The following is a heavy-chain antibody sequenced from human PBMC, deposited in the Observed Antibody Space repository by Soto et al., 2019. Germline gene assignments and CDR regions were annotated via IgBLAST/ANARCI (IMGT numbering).Heavy chain of an antibody. J-gene: IGHJ3*02. CDR1: GGSISSNY. Sequence: QVQLQESGPGLVKLSETLSLTCTVSGGSISSNYWSWIRQPPGKGLEWIGYIYYSGSTNYNPSLKSRVTISVDTSKNQFSLKLSSVTAADTAVYYCARVWGGAFDIWGQGTMVTVSS. V-gene: IGHV4-59*01. D-gene: IGHD3-10*01. CDR2: IYYSGST. CDR3: ARVWGGAFDI.